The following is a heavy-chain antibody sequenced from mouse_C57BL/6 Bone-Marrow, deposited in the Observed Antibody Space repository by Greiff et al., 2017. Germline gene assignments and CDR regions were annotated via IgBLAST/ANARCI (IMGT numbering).Heavy chain of an antibody. CDR1: GYTFTSYW. J-gene: IGHJ3*01. CDR3: ARLWLVAY. Sequence: QVQLQQSGAELVKPGASVKLSCKASGYTFTSYWMQWVKQRPGQGLEWIGEIDPSDSYTNYNQKFKGKATLTVDTSSSTAYMQLSSLTSEDSAVYYCARLWLVAYWGQGTLVTVSA. V-gene: IGHV1-50*01. D-gene: IGHD2-2*01. CDR2: IDPSDSYT.